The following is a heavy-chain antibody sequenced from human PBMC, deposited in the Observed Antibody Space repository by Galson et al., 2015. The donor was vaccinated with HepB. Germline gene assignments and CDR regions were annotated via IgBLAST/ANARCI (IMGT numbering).Heavy chain of an antibody. CDR2: IIAILNIA. J-gene: IGHJ3*01. V-gene: IGHV1-69*02. Sequence: SVKVSCKASGDTLNSYSISRVRQAPGQGLEWMGRIIAILNIAEYAQKFQGRVTITADKSTSTAYMELNSLRSENTAVYYCARWGSDAFDVWGQGTVVTVSS. CDR1: GDTLNSYS. D-gene: IGHD7-27*01. CDR3: ARWGSDAFDV.